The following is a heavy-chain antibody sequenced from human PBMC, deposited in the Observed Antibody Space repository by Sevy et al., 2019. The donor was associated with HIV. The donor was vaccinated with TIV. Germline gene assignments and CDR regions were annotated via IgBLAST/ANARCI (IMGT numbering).Heavy chain of an antibody. CDR3: ENDPYSSGWTEHDFNDY. CDR2: ISGSGGNT. Sequence: GGSLRLSCAASGFTFSTYAMIWVRQAPGRGLEWVSTISGSGGNTYYADSVKGRFTIFSDNPRNTLLLQMNRLRVEETAVSYCENDPYSSGWTEHDFNDYWGQGTLVTVSS. J-gene: IGHJ4*02. D-gene: IGHD6-19*01. CDR1: GFTFSTYA. V-gene: IGHV3-23*01.